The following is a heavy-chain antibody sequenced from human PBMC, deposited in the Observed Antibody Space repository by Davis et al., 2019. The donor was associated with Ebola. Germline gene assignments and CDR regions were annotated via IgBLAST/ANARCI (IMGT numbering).Heavy chain of an antibody. J-gene: IGHJ4*02. CDR1: GFTFSSYS. CDR3: AKDPQWLVPGDFDY. Sequence: GESLKISCAASGFTFSSYSMNWVRQAPGKGLEWVSSISSSSSYIYYADSVKGRFTISRDNSKNTLYLQMNSLRAEDTAVYYCAKDPQWLVPGDFDYWGQGTLVTVSS. CDR2: ISSSSSYI. D-gene: IGHD6-19*01. V-gene: IGHV3-21*04.